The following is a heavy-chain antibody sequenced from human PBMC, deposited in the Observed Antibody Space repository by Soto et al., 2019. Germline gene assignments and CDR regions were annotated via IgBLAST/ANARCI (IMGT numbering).Heavy chain of an antibody. CDR2: ISYDGSNK. V-gene: IGHV3-30*18. Sequence: GGSLRLSCAASGFTFSSYGMHWVRQAPGKGLEWVAVISYDGSNKYYADSVKGRFTISRDNSKNTLYLQMNSLRAEDTAVYYCANSFSSLGAPAPYYYGMDVWGQGTTVTVSS. D-gene: IGHD1-26*01. J-gene: IGHJ6*02. CDR1: GFTFSSYG. CDR3: ANSFSSLGAPAPYYYGMDV.